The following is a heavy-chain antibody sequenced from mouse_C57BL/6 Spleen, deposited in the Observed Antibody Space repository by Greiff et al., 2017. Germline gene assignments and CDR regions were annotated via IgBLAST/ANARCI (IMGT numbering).Heavy chain of an antibody. V-gene: IGHV1-62-2*01. D-gene: IGHD2-4*01. CDR1: GYTFTEYT. J-gene: IGHJ4*01. CDR3: ARHEALYYDYDGYAMDY. CDR2: FYPGSGSI. Sequence: VQLQQSGAELVKPGASVKLSCKASGYTFTEYTIHWVKQRSGQGLEWIGWFYPGSGSIKYNEKFKDKATLTADKSSSTVYMELSRLTSEDSAVYFCARHEALYYDYDGYAMDYWGQGTSVTVSS.